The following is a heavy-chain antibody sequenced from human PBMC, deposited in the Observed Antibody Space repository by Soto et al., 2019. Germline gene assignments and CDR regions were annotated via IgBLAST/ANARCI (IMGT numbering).Heavy chain of an antibody. CDR2: MSHSGGT. J-gene: IGHJ3*02. CDR1: GGFVSSGSYY. D-gene: IGHD1-1*01. Sequence: QVQLRQWGAGLLKPSETLSLTCAVYGGFVSSGSYYWSWIRQPPGKGLEWIGEMSHSGGTHFNPSLKSRVTISVDTSKNQFSPKMSSVTAADTALYYCARVERGTATTVVDAFDIWGPGTMVTVSS. CDR3: ARVERGTATTVVDAFDI. V-gene: IGHV4-34*01.